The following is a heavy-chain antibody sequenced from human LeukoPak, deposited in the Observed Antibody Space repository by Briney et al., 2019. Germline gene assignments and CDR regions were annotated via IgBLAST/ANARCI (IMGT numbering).Heavy chain of an antibody. J-gene: IGHJ4*02. CDR3: AKAGTGYYFDY. CDR1: GFTFSSYA. CDR2: ISASGGTT. V-gene: IGHV3-23*01. D-gene: IGHD6-13*01. Sequence: PGGSLRLSCAASGFTFSSYAMSWVRQAPGKGLEWVSAISASGGTTYYADSVKGRFTISRDNSKNTLYLQMNSLRAEDTALYYCAKAGTGYYFDYWGQGTLVTVSS.